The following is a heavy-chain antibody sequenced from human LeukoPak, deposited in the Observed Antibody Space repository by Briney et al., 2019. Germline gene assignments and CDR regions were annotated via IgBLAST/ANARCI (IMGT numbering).Heavy chain of an antibody. CDR3: AKVSSLWFGELYYFDY. D-gene: IGHD3-10*01. J-gene: IGHJ4*02. Sequence: PGGSLRLSCAASGFTFSSYGMHWVGQAAGKGLEWVAVISYDGSNKYYADSVKGRFTISRDNSKNTLYLQMNSLRAEDTAVYYCAKVSSLWFGELYYFDYWGQGTLVTVSS. CDR2: ISYDGSNK. CDR1: GFTFSSYG. V-gene: IGHV3-30*18.